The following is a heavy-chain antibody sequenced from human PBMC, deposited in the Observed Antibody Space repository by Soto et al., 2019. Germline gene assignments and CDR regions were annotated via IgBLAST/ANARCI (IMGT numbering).Heavy chain of an antibody. CDR1: GSTFTNYG. CDR2: ISGYNGDT. CDR3: ARASRGDYCSGGGCYSDY. V-gene: IGHV1-18*01. D-gene: IGHD2-15*01. J-gene: IGHJ4*02. Sequence: ASVKVSCKASGSTFTNYGITWVRQAPGQGLEWMGWISGYNGDTNYAQKFQDRVTVTTDTSTSTAYLELRSLRSDDTAVIYCARASRGDYCSGGGCYSDYWGQGTLVTVSS.